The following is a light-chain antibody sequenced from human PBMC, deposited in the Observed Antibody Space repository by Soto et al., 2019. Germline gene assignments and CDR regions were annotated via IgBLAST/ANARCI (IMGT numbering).Light chain of an antibody. CDR1: QTISNR. CDR2: DAS. CDR3: QQYSTYPHT. V-gene: IGKV1-5*01. J-gene: IGKJ4*01. Sequence: DIQMTQFLSTLSASVGDRVTFPCRASQTISNRLAWYRQKPGKAPKLLIYDASSLDSGVPSRFSGSGSGTEFTLTIRSLQPDDFATYYCQQYSTYPHTFGGGTKVDIK.